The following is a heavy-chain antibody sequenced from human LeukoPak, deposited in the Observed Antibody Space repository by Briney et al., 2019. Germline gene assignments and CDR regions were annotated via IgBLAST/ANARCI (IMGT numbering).Heavy chain of an antibody. D-gene: IGHD1-26*01. CDR1: GFTFSSYE. J-gene: IGHJ4*02. V-gene: IGHV3-48*03. Sequence: GGSLRLSCAASGFTFSSYEMNWVRQAPGKGLEWVSYISSSGSTIYYADSVKGRFTISRDNSKNTLYLQMNSLRAEDTAVYYCAKDPSYKWELGDYFDYWGQGTLVTVSS. CDR3: AKDPSYKWELGDYFDY. CDR2: ISSSGSTI.